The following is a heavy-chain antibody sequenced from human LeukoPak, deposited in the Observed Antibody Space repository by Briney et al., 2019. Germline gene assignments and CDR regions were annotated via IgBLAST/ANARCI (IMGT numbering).Heavy chain of an antibody. Sequence: GGSLRLSCAASGFTFSSYAINWVRQAPGKGLVWVSRINTDGSRTDSVEGRFTISRDNAKNTLYLQMNSLRAEDTAVYYCARVSRGNYYFDYWGPGTLVTVSS. CDR3: ARVSRGNYYFDY. J-gene: IGHJ4*02. CDR1: GFTFSSYA. CDR2: INTDGSRT. V-gene: IGHV3-74*01.